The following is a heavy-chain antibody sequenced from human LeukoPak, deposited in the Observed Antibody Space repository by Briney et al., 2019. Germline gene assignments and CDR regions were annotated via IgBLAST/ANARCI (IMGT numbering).Heavy chain of an antibody. Sequence: GRSLRLSCTASGVSLSNYAMHWVRRPPGRGLEWVAVISFDGTNKYYGDSVEGRFPVSRDNSKNTLYLQMNSLRPDDTAMYYCATDYGDYEPIDYWGQGTLVTVSS. J-gene: IGHJ4*02. CDR1: GVSLSNYA. D-gene: IGHD4-17*01. CDR3: ATDYGDYEPIDY. V-gene: IGHV3-30*04. CDR2: ISFDGTNK.